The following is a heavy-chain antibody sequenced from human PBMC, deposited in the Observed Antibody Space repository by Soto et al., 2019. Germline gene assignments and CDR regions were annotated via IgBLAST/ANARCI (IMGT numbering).Heavy chain of an antibody. D-gene: IGHD3-3*01. J-gene: IGHJ5*01. CDR2: IYYTGRT. CDR3: ARGRLFDS. Sequence: PSETLSLTCTVSGDSISISGNYYWTWIRQSPGKGLEWIGYIYYTGRTYYNPSLQSRVTISLDTSENRYSLKLTSVTAAHMGIYYCARGRLFDSWGPGTLVTVSS. V-gene: IGHV4-30-4*01. CDR1: GDSISISGNYY.